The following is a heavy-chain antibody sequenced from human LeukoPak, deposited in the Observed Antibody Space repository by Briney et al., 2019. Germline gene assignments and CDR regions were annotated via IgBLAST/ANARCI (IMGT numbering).Heavy chain of an antibody. D-gene: IGHD6-13*01. CDR2: IRSKSYGVTA. V-gene: IGHV3-49*01. Sequence: PGGSLRLSCTASGFTFGDSAMSWFRQAPGKGLEWVAFIRSKSYGVTAEYAGSVRGRFTISRDGSENVIYLQMDSPETEDTAVYYCSRGGGAAYDWGQGTRVTVSS. J-gene: IGHJ4*02. CDR3: SRGGGAAYD. CDR1: GFTFGDSA.